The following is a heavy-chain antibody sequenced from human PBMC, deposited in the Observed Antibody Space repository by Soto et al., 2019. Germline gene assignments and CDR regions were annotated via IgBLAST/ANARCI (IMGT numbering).Heavy chain of an antibody. CDR3: ARLWGWFGDY. CDR1: GGSISSYY. V-gene: IGHV4-59*08. CDR2: IYYSGST. Sequence: SLTCTVSGGSISSYYWSWIRQPPGKGLEWIGYIYYSGSTNYNPSLKSRVTISVDTSKNQFSLKLSSVTAADTAVYYCARLWGWFGDYWGQGTLVTVSS. J-gene: IGHJ4*02. D-gene: IGHD3-10*01.